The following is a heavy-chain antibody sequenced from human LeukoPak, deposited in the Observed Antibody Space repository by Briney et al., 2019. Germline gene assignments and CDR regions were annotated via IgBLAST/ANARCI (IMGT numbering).Heavy chain of an antibody. CDR1: GFTVSTKY. V-gene: IGHV3-53*01. CDR3: AKRRDYFDY. J-gene: IGHJ4*02. Sequence: GGSLRLSCAASGFTVSTKYMSWVRQAPGKGLEWVSVIYNDGSTYYADSVKGRFTISRDNSKNTLFLEMNSLRAEDTAVYYCAKRRDYFDYWGQGTLVTVSS. CDR2: IYNDGST.